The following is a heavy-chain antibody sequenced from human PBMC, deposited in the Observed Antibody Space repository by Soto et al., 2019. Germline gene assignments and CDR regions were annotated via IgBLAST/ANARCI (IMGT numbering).Heavy chain of an antibody. D-gene: IGHD1-1*01. J-gene: IGHJ4*02. CDR2: IVVGSGNT. CDR3: AAPSPDRTTRNYYFDY. CDR1: GFTFTSSA. Sequence: ASVKVSCKASGFTFTSSAVQWVRQARGQRLEWIGWIVVGSGNTNYAQKFQERVTITRDMSTSTAYMELSSLRSEDTAVYYCAAPSPDRTTRNYYFDYWGQGTLVTVSS. V-gene: IGHV1-58*01.